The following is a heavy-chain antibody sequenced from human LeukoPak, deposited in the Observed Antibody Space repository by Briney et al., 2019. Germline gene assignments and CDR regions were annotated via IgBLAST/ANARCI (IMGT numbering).Heavy chain of an antibody. J-gene: IGHJ4*02. V-gene: IGHV3-21*01. CDR3: ARDRGQQLALDY. D-gene: IGHD6-13*01. CDR1: GFTFSSYS. CDR2: ISSSSSYI. Sequence: GGSLRLSCAASGFTFSSYSMNWVRQAPGKGLEWVSSISSSSSYIYYADSVKVRFTISRDNAKNSLYLQMNSLRAEDTAVYYCARDRGQQLALDYWGQGTLVTVSS.